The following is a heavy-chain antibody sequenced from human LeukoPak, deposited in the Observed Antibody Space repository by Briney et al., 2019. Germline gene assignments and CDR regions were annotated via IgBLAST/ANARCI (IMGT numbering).Heavy chain of an antibody. D-gene: IGHD3-22*01. Sequence: GGSLRLSCAASGFTFSSYGMHWVRQAPGKGLEWVAVIWYDGSNQYYADSVKGRFTISRDNSKNTLYLQMNSLRAEDTAVYYCARFLGESTSPYLGGYYYEGYFDYWGQGTLVTVSS. V-gene: IGHV3-33*01. CDR2: IWYDGSNQ. CDR1: GFTFSSYG. J-gene: IGHJ4*02. CDR3: ARFLGESTSPYLGGYYYEGYFDY.